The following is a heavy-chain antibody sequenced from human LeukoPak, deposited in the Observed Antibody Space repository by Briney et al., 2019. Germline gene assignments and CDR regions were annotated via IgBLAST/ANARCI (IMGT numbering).Heavy chain of an antibody. CDR3: ARAQQWLGSYMDV. CDR1: GFTFSGYE. Sequence: PGGSLRLSCAASGFTFSGYEMNWVRQAPGKGLEWLSYISSSGSSIYYADSVKGRFTISRDNAKNSLYLQMNTLRAEDTAVYYCARAQQWLGSYMDVWGKGTTVTVSS. J-gene: IGHJ6*03. CDR2: ISSSGSSI. V-gene: IGHV3-48*03. D-gene: IGHD6-19*01.